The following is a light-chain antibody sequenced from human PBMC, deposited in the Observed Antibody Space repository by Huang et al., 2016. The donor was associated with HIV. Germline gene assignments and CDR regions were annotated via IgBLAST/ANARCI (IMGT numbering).Light chain of an antibody. CDR2: NTS. V-gene: IGKV3-11*01. CDR1: QSVSGY. CDR3: QLRTNRPPRYT. Sequence: EIVLTQSPATLSLSPGERATLSCRAGQSVSGYLAWYQQRPGQAPRLLIYNTSNRAAGIPVRCSGSGSGTDFTLTISSLEPEDFAIYYCQLRTNRPPRYTFGPGTKLEI. J-gene: IGKJ2*01.